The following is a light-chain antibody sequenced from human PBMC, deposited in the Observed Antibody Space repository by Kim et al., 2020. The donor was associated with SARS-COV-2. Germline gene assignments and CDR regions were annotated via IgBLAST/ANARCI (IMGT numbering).Light chain of an antibody. CDR1: QTVSSKY. CDR3: QQYSASGYT. J-gene: IGKJ2*01. V-gene: IGKV3-20*01. Sequence: LSPGERGTLSCRASQTVSSKYLTWYQQKPGQAPRLLIYSTSTRATGIPDRFTASGSATDFTLTISRLEPEDSAVYFCQQYSASGYTFGQGTKLEI. CDR2: STS.